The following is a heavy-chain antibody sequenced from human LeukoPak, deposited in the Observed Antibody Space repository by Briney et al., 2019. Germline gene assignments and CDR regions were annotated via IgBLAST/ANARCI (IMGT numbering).Heavy chain of an antibody. J-gene: IGHJ4*02. CDR3: ARSHGSGSYYRPPVNYYFDY. D-gene: IGHD3-10*01. CDR2: IYYSGST. Sequence: SETLSLTCSVSGGSISSYYWSWIRQPPGKGLEWIGYIYYSGSTNYNPSLKSRVTISVDTSKNRFSLKLSSVTAADTAVYYCARSHGSGSYYRPPVNYYFDYWGQGILVTVSS. V-gene: IGHV4-59*01. CDR1: GGSISSYY.